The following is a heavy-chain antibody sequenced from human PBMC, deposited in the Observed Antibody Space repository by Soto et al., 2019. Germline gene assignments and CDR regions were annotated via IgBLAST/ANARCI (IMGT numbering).Heavy chain of an antibody. CDR1: GFTFSTYA. CDR3: ARDIEAHYDFWSGYYSRWFDP. D-gene: IGHD3-3*01. J-gene: IGHJ5*02. V-gene: IGHV3-23*01. CDR2: ISGSGGST. Sequence: EVQLLESGGGLVQPGGSLRLSCAASGFTFSTYAMSWVRQAPGKGLEWVSTISGSGGSTYYADSVKGRFTISRDNSKNTLYLQMNSLRAGDTAVYYCARDIEAHYDFWSGYYSRWFDPWGQGTLVTVSS.